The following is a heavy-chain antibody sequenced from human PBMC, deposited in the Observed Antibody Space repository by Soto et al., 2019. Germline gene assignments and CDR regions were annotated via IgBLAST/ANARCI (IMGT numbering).Heavy chain of an antibody. J-gene: IGHJ3*02. CDR3: ARGGEVGVAGSAAFDM. CDR2: INPGSGAA. V-gene: IGHV1-46*01. D-gene: IGHD3-3*01. Sequence: QVQLVQSGAEVKKPGASVKISCTASGYTVTTHYMHWVRQAPGRGLEWMGAINPGSGAAKYTQTFQARGTITRDTSTNTVYMEMSALRSEDTAVFYCARGGEVGVAGSAAFDMWGQGTMVTVSS. CDR1: GYTVTTHY.